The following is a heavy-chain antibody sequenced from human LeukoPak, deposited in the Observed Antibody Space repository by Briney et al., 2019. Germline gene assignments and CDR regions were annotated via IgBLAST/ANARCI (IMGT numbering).Heavy chain of an antibody. CDR3: ARSGYSYDSAVYWNFDL. CDR2: VSYSGTT. D-gene: IGHD5-18*01. J-gene: IGHJ2*01. CDR1: GGSISSYY. Sequence: SETLSLTCTVSGGSISSYYWTWIRQPPGKGLEWIGYVSYSGTTKYNPSLKSRVTMSVDMSKNRLSLRLTSVTAADTAVYYCARSGYSYDSAVYWNFDLWGRGTLVTVSS. V-gene: IGHV4-59*01.